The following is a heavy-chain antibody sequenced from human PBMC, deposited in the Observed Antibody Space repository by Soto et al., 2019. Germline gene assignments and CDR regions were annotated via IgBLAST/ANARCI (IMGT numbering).Heavy chain of an antibody. CDR1: GVTVSSNY. V-gene: IGHV3-66*01. J-gene: IGHJ4*02. CDR3: ARTGYNYGGGYFDY. CDR2: IYSGGST. Sequence: EVQLVESGGGLVQPGGSLRLSCAASGVTVSSNYMSWVRQAPGKGLEWVSVIYSGGSTYYADSVKGRFTISRDNSKDPLYLQMNSLRAEDTGVDYRARTGYNYGGGYFDYWGQGTLVTVSS. D-gene: IGHD5-18*01.